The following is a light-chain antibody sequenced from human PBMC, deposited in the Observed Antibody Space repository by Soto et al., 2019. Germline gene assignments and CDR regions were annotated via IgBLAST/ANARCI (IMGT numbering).Light chain of an antibody. Sequence: DIQLTQSPSFLSASVGDRVTITCRASQGISSYLAWYQQKPGKAPKLLIYAASNLQSGVPSRFSGSASGTEFTLTISSLQPEDFANYYYQELNSYQYTFGQGTKLEIK. CDR1: QGISSY. J-gene: IGKJ2*01. CDR3: QELNSYQYT. CDR2: AAS. V-gene: IGKV1-9*01.